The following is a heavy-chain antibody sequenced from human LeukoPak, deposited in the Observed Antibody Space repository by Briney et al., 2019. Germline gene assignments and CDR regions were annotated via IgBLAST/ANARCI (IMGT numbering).Heavy chain of an antibody. CDR3: ARGASCYNCLDYYYGMDV. V-gene: IGHV1-18*04. D-gene: IGHD2-15*01. J-gene: IGHJ6*02. CDR2: ISAYNGNT. Sequence: GESLKISCKGSGYIFTSYWISWVRQAPGQGLEWMGWISAYNGNTNYAQKLQGRVTMTTDTSTSTAYMELRSLRSDDTAVYYCARGASCYNCLDYYYGMDVWGQGTTVTVSS. CDR1: GYIFTSYW.